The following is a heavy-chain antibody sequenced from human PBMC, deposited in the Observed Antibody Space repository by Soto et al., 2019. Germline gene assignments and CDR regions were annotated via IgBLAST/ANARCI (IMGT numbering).Heavy chain of an antibody. D-gene: IGHD6-13*01. V-gene: IGHV6-1*01. Sequence: SQTLSLTCAISGDSVSSNSAAWNWIRQSPSRGLEWLGRTYYRSKWYNDYAVSVKSRITINPDTSKNQFSLQLNSVTPEDTAVYYCARESQLVRGIRGANWFDPWGQGTLVTVSS. J-gene: IGHJ5*02. CDR2: TYYRSKWYN. CDR1: GDSVSSNSAA. CDR3: ARESQLVRGIRGANWFDP.